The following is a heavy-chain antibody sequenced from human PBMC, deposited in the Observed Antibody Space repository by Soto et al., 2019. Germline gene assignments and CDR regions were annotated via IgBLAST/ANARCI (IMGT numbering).Heavy chain of an antibody. D-gene: IGHD1-26*01. Sequence: PGESLKISCQGSGYSFTIHWIGWVLQMPGKGLEWMGVIYPGDSDTRYSPSFQGQVTISADKSINTAYLQWSTLRASDTAIFYCARQSGSPWHYFDAWGQGTLVTVSS. CDR1: GYSFTIHW. CDR3: ARQSGSPWHYFDA. CDR2: IYPGDSDT. V-gene: IGHV5-51*01. J-gene: IGHJ4*02.